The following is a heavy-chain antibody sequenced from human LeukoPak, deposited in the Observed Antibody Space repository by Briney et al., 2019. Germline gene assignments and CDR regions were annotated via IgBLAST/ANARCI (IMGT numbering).Heavy chain of an antibody. V-gene: IGHV1-69*05. J-gene: IGHJ4*02. D-gene: IGHD3-16*01. CDR3: AKAASHYDYVWGSLDY. Sequence: ASVKVSCKASGGTFSTYAITWVRQAPGQGLEWMGGIIPIFGTANYAHKFQDRVTITTDASTSTVYMELTSLRAEDTAVYYCAKAASHYDYVWGSLDYWGQGTLVTVSS. CDR2: IIPIFGTA. CDR1: GGTFSTYA.